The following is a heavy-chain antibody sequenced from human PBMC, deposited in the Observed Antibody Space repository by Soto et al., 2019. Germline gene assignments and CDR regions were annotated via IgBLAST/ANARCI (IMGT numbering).Heavy chain of an antibody. J-gene: IGHJ4*02. D-gene: IGHD5-12*01. CDR1: GYTFTSYY. CDR2: ISPSGGST. V-gene: IGHV1-46*01. CDR3: ASGYDYLRFGGGFDY. Sequence: GASVKVSCKASGYTFTSYYMHWVRQAPGQGLEWMGIISPSGGSTSYAQKFQGRVTMTRDTSTSTVYMELSSLRSEDTAVYYCASGYDYLRFGGGFDYWGQGTLVTVSS.